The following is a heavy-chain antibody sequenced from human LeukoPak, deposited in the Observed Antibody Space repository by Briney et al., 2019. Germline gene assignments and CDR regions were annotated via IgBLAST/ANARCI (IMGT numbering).Heavy chain of an antibody. CDR2: INPNSGGT. D-gene: IGHD3-10*01. J-gene: IGHJ5*01. Sequence: ASVKVSCKASGYTFTSYYMHWVRQAPGQGLEWMGRINPNSGGTNYAQKFQGRVTMTRDTSISTAYMELSRLRSDDTAVYYCAREFPLRGVIITLRYNWFDPWGKGTTVTVSS. CDR1: GYTFTSYY. CDR3: AREFPLRGVIITLRYNWFDP. V-gene: IGHV1-2*06.